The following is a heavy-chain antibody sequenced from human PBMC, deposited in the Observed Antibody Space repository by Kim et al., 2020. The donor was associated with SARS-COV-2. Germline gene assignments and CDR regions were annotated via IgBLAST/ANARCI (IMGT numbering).Heavy chain of an antibody. J-gene: IGHJ4*02. CDR2: IYYSGST. D-gene: IGHD3-3*01. Sequence: SETLSLTCTVSGGSISSYYWSWIRQPPGKGLEWIGYIYYSGSTNYNPSLKSRVTISVDTSKNQFSLKLSSVTAADTAVYYCARDQGIFGWMGGVFDYWGQGTLVTVSS. CDR3: ARDQGIFGWMGGVFDY. CDR1: GGSISSYY. V-gene: IGHV4-59*13.